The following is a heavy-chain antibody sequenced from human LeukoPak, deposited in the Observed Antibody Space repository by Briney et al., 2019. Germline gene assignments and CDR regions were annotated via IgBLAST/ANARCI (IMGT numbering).Heavy chain of an antibody. CDR1: GFTFGSYG. D-gene: IGHD5-12*01. Sequence: GGSLRLSCAASGFTFGSYGMHWVRQAPGKGLEWVAVISYDGSNKYYADSVKGRFTISRDNSKNTLYLQMNSLRAEDTAVYYCAKVYSGYDLEYYFDYWGQGALVTVSS. J-gene: IGHJ4*02. CDR3: AKVYSGYDLEYYFDY. CDR2: ISYDGSNK. V-gene: IGHV3-30*18.